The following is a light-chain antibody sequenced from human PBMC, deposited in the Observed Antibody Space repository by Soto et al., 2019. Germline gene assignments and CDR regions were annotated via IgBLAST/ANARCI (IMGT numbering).Light chain of an antibody. CDR3: CSYAGSRGWV. CDR2: EVS. J-gene: IGLJ3*02. CDR1: ISDVGSYNL. Sequence: QSALTQPASVSGSPGQSITISCTGTISDVGSYNLVSWYQQHPGKAPKLMIYEVSKRPSGNANRFSGSKSGNTASLTISGLQAEDEADYYCCSYAGSRGWVFGGGTKLTVL. V-gene: IGLV2-23*02.